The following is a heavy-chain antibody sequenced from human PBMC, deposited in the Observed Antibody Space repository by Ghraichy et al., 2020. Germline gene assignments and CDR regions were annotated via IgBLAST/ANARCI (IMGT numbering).Heavy chain of an antibody. V-gene: IGHV3-21*01. CDR3: ARDSITGNNYYYYGMDV. CDR1: GFTFSSYS. Sequence: GGSLRLSCTASGFTFSSYSMNWVRQAPGKGLEWVSSISSSSSYIYYADSVKGRFTISRDNAKNSLYLQMNSLRAEDTAVYYCARDSITGNNYYYYGMDVWGQGTTVTVSS. D-gene: IGHD1-20*01. CDR2: ISSSSSYI. J-gene: IGHJ6*02.